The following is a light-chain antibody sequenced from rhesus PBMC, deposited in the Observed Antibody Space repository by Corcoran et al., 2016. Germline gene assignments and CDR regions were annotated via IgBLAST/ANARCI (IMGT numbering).Light chain of an antibody. CDR3: CSYAGSGTFI. J-gene: IGLJ1*01. V-gene: IGLV2-19*02. CDR1: NSDIGHYNA. Sequence: QAAPTQSPSVSGSAGQSVTISCTGSNSDIGHYNAVSWYQQPPGKAPRLIIYEVTQRPSGVSDRFSASKSGNTASLTISGLQAADEAYYFCCSYAGSGTFIFGSGTRLTVL. CDR2: EVT.